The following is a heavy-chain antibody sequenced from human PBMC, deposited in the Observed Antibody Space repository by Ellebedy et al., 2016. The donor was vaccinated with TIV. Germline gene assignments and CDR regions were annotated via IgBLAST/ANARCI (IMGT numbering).Heavy chain of an antibody. CDR2: ISSSGSTI. D-gene: IGHD3-3*01. Sequence: GESLKISCAASGFTFSDYYMSWIRQAPGKGLEWVSYISSSGSTIYYADSVKGRFTISRDNAKNSLYLQMNSLRAEDTAVYYCARDMFTIFGVVRHNWFDPWGQGTLVTVSS. CDR3: ARDMFTIFGVVRHNWFDP. CDR1: GFTFSDYY. V-gene: IGHV3-11*04. J-gene: IGHJ5*02.